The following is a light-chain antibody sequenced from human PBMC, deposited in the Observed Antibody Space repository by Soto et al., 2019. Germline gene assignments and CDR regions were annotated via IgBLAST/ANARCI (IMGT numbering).Light chain of an antibody. J-gene: IGKJ3*01. CDR1: QSVSSGY. CDR3: QQYDSSPLFT. V-gene: IGKV3-20*01. Sequence: EIVLTQSPGTLSLSPGERATLSCRASQSVSSGYLAWYQQKPGQAPRLFIYGASSRATGIPDRFSGSGSGSDFTLPISRLETEDFAVYYCQQYDSSPLFTFGPGTKVDIK. CDR2: GAS.